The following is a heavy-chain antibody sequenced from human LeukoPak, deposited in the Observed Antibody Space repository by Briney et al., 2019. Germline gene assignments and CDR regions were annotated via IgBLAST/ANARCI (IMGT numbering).Heavy chain of an antibody. J-gene: IGHJ4*02. Sequence: SETLSLTCTFSGGCISSSSYYWGWIRQPPGKGLEWIGSIYYSGSTYYNPSLKSRVTISVDTSKNQFSLKLSSVTAADTAVYYCASLYSSSSVSGWGQGTLVTVSS. CDR3: ASLYSSSSVSG. V-gene: IGHV4-39*01. CDR1: GGCISSSSYY. D-gene: IGHD6-6*01. CDR2: IYYSGST.